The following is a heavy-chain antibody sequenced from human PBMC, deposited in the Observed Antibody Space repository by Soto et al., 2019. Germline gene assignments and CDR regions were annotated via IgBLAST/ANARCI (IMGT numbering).Heavy chain of an antibody. Sequence: QVQLVQSGAEVKKPGASVKVSCKASGYTFTSYYMHWVRQAPGQGLEWMGIINPSGGSTSYAQKFQGRVTMTRDTSTSTVYMELSSLRSEDTAVYYCARDRYCSSTSCSIRGAFDIWGQGTMVTVSS. CDR1: GYTFTSYY. J-gene: IGHJ3*02. D-gene: IGHD2-2*01. CDR2: INPSGGST. V-gene: IGHV1-46*03. CDR3: ARDRYCSSTSCSIRGAFDI.